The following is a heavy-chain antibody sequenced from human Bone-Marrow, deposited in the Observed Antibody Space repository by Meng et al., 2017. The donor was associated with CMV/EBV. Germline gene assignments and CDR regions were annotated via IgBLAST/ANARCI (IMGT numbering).Heavy chain of an antibody. J-gene: IGHJ4*02. CDR3: ARLHYYDSSVYPYFDY. Sequence: QVQLQESGTGLVKPAXXLSRTCTGSGGSISSGDYYWSWIRQPPGKGLEWIGYIYYSGSTYYNPSLKSRVTISVDTSKNQFSLKLSSVTAADTAVYYCARLHYYDSSVYPYFDYWGQGTLVTVSS. CDR1: GGSISSGDYY. D-gene: IGHD3-22*01. V-gene: IGHV4-30-4*08. CDR2: IYYSGST.